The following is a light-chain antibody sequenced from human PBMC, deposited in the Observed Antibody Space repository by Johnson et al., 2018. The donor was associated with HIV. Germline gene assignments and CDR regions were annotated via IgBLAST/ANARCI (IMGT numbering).Light chain of an antibody. V-gene: IGLV1-51*01. CDR1: SSNIGNNY. CDR3: GTWDSSLSAYV. Sequence: QSVLTQPPSVSAAPGQKVTISCSGSSSNIGNNYVSWYQQLPRTAPKLLIYDNNKRPSGTPDRFSGSQSGTSATLGITGLQTGDEADYYCGTWDSSLSAYVCGTGTKVTIL. J-gene: IGLJ1*01. CDR2: DNN.